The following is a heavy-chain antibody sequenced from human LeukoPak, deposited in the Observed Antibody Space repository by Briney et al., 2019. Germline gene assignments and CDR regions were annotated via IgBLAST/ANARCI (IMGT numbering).Heavy chain of an antibody. CDR3: ARRLAYYDILTGYYAGHAFDI. D-gene: IGHD3-9*01. CDR2: IYPGDSDT. J-gene: IGHJ3*02. Sequence: GESLKISCKGSGYRFTSYWIGWVRQMPGKGLEWMGIIYPGDSDTRYSPSFQGQVTISADKSISTAYLQWSSLKASDTAMYYCARRLAYYDILTGYYAGHAFDIWGQGTMVTVSS. V-gene: IGHV5-51*01. CDR1: GYRFTSYW.